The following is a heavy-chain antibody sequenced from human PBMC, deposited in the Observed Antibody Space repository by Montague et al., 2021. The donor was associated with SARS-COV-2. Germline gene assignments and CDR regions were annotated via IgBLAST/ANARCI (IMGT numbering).Heavy chain of an antibody. V-gene: IGHV4-39*01. CDR2: IYYSGST. J-gene: IGHJ3*02. D-gene: IGHD3-22*01. Sequence: SETLSLTCTVAGGSISSSSYYWGWIRQPPRKGLEWIGSIYYSGSTYYNPSLKSRVTISVDTSKNQFSLKLSSVTAADTAVYYCASPTYYYDSSGSDALDIWGQGTMVTVSS. CDR1: GGSISSSSYY. CDR3: ASPTYYYDSSGSDALDI.